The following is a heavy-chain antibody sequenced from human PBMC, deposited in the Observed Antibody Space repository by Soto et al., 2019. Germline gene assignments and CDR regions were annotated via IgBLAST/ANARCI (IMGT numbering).Heavy chain of an antibody. CDR1: GYSVSSNTAS. CDR2: TYFRSKWYN. V-gene: IGHV6-1*01. D-gene: IGHD5-12*01. CDR3: AKGDNLGPKTGYAFDP. J-gene: IGHJ5*02. Sequence: SPTLSRTCAISGYSVSSNTASWNWIRQSPSRGLEWLGRTYFRSKWYNDYAVSVKSRIIINPDTSNNLFSLQLNSVTPEDTAVYFCAKGDNLGPKTGYAFDPWGQGIMVTVSS.